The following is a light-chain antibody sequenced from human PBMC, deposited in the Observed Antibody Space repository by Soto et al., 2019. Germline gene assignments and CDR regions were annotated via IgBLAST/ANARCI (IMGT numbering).Light chain of an antibody. CDR1: QSVSSSF. V-gene: IGKV3-20*01. CDR2: GAS. J-gene: IGKJ4*01. CDR3: QQYGSSTLT. Sequence: EIVLTQSPGTLSLSPGERATLSCRASQSVSSSFLAWYQQKPGQAPRLLIYGASSRATGIPDRLSGSGSGTVFTLTISRLEPEDVAVYYCQQYGSSTLTFGGGTKVEIK.